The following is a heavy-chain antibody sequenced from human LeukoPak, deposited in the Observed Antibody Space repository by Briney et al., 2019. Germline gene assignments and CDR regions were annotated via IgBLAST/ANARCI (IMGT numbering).Heavy chain of an antibody. Sequence: SETLSLTCAVYGGSFSGYYWSWIRQPPGKGLEWIGEINHSGSTNYNPSLKSRVTISVDTSKNQFSLKLSSVTAADTAVYYYARVMVRGRVDYWGQGTLVTVSS. CDR3: ARVMVRGRVDY. V-gene: IGHV4-34*01. CDR1: GGSFSGYY. D-gene: IGHD3-10*01. J-gene: IGHJ4*02. CDR2: INHSGST.